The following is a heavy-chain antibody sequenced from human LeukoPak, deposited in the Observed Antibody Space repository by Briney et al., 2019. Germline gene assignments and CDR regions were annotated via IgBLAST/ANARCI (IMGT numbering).Heavy chain of an antibody. CDR1: GGSISSGDYY. CDR3: ARAPSGYCSGGSCYPYYFDY. CDR2: IYYSGST. Sequence: SQTLSLTCTVSGGSISSGDYYWSWIRQPPGKGLEWIGYIYYSGSTYYNPSLKSRVTTSVDTSKNQFSLKLSSVTAADTAVYYCARAPSGYCSGGSCYPYYFDYWGQGTLVTVSS. V-gene: IGHV4-30-4*01. J-gene: IGHJ4*02. D-gene: IGHD2-15*01.